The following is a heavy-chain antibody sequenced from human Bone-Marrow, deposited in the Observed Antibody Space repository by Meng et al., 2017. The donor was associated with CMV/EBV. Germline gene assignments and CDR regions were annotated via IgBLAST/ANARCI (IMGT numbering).Heavy chain of an antibody. CDR1: GGSISSYY. V-gene: IGHV4-59*01. Sequence: SETLSLTCTVSGGSISSYYWTWIRQPPGKGLEWIGNIYYSGSTNYNSYLKSRVSISVDTSKNQFSLQLSSVTAVDTAVYYCARELPCFGEFGLDVWGQGTTVTVSS. CDR2: IYYSGST. D-gene: IGHD3-10*01. CDR3: ARELPCFGEFGLDV. J-gene: IGHJ6*02.